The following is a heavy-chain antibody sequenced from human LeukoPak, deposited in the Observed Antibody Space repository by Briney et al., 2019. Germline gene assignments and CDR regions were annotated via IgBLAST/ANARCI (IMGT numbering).Heavy chain of an antibody. CDR2: INHNGNI. V-gene: IGHV4-38-2*01. CDR1: GSSISSGHY. J-gene: IGHJ4*02. D-gene: IGHD3-22*01. Sequence: SETLSLTCAVSGSSISSGHYWGWIRQPPGKGLEGIGSINHNGNIYYNTALKSRLSIGVDTPKNQFFLSLRSVTAADTAVYYCVRRADPDSRGYFPHYFDAWGQGTLVSVSS. CDR3: VRRADPDSRGYFPHYFDA.